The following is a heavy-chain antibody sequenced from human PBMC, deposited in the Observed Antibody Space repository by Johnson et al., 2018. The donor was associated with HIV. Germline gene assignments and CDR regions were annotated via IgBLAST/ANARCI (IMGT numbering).Heavy chain of an antibody. D-gene: IGHD1-26*01. CDR1: GFTFSSYG. J-gene: IGHJ3*01. Sequence: QVQLVESGGGLVQPGRSLRLSCTASGFTFSSYGLHWVRQAPGKGLEWVAVIWYDGSNKYYADSVKGRFTISRANSKNTLYLQMNSLRAEDTAVYYCAKDLFTEREDDVFDVWGQGTMVTVSS. CDR2: IWYDGSNK. V-gene: IGHV3-33*06. CDR3: AKDLFTEREDDVFDV.